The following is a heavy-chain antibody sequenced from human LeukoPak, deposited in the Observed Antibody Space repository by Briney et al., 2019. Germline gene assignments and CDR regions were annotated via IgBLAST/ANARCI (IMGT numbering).Heavy chain of an antibody. J-gene: IGHJ5*02. D-gene: IGHD2-8*01. CDR3: ARNVSADFSNRHHKWFDP. CDR1: GVSITLYY. V-gene: IGHV4-59*08. CDR2: ISNSGS. Sequence: SETLSLTCTVSGVSITLYYWTWIRQSPKKGLEWIGDISNSGSNYNPSLSSRLTISTDTSKNHFSLRLTSVSASDTAIYYCARNVSADFSNRHHKWFDPWGQGTLVTVSS.